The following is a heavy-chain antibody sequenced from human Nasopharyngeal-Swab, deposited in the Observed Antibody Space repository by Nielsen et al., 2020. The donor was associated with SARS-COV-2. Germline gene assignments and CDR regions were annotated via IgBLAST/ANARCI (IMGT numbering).Heavy chain of an antibody. CDR2: IKEDGSEK. D-gene: IGHD3-3*01. Sequence: GESLKISCAASGFNFSNYWMTWVRQAPGKGLEWVANIKEDGSEKSYVDSVKGRFTISRDNAKSSLSLQINSLRGEDTAGYYCARGEWRWRYWGRGTLVTVSS. V-gene: IGHV3-7*03. CDR3: ARGEWRWRY. J-gene: IGHJ4*02. CDR1: GFNFSNYW.